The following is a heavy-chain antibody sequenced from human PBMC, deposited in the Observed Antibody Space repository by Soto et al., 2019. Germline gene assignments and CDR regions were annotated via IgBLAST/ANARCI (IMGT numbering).Heavy chain of an antibody. D-gene: IGHD5-18*01. CDR3: AKETPYSSIYYYYYGMDV. CDR1: GFTFSSYG. J-gene: IGHJ6*02. CDR2: IWYDGSNK. V-gene: IGHV3-33*06. Sequence: GGSLRLSCAASGFTFSSYGMHWVRQAPGKGLEWVAVIWYDGSNKYYADSVKGRFTISRDNSKNTLYLQMNSLRAEDTAVYYCAKETPYSSIYYYYYGMDVWGQGTTVTVS.